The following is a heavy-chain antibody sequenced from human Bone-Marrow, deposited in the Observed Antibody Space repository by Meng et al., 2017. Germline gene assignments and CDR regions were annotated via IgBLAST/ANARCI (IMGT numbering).Heavy chain of an antibody. V-gene: IGHV3-48*03. Sequence: LTGAASGFTFNSYEMIWVRQAPGKGLEWVSYISSSGSTIYSADSVKGRFTISRDNAKNSLYLQMNSLRAEDTAVYYCARDLFNEGSYIYYGMDVWGQGTTVTVSS. D-gene: IGHD1-26*01. CDR1: GFTFNSYE. CDR3: ARDLFNEGSYIYYGMDV. J-gene: IGHJ6*02. CDR2: ISSSGSTI.